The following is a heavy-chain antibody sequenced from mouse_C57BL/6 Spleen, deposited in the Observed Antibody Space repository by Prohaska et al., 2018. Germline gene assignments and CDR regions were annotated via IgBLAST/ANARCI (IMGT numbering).Heavy chain of an antibody. J-gene: IGHJ4*01. V-gene: IGHV3-6*01. CDR3: ARGGLGRGYYAMDY. D-gene: IGHD4-1*01. CDR1: GYSITSGYY. Sequence: DVQLQESGPGLVKPSQSLSLTCSVTGYSITSGYYWNWIRQFPGNKLEWMGYISYDGSNNYNPSLKNRSSITRDTSKNQFFLKLNSVTTEDTATYYCARGGLGRGYYAMDYWGQGTSVTVPS. CDR2: ISYDGSN.